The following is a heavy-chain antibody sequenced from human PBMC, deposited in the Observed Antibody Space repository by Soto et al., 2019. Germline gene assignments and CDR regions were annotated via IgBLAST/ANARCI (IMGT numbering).Heavy chain of an antibody. CDR3: ARDSGDGYEIDWFEP. J-gene: IGHJ5*02. D-gene: IGHD5-12*01. Sequence: LSLTCTVSGGSISSGGYYWSWIRQHPGKGLAWIGYIYYSGSTYYNPSLKSRVTISVDTSKNQFSLKLSSVTAADTAVYYCARDSGDGYEIDWFEPWGRGTLVTVSS. CDR1: GGSISSGGYY. V-gene: IGHV4-31*03. CDR2: IYYSGST.